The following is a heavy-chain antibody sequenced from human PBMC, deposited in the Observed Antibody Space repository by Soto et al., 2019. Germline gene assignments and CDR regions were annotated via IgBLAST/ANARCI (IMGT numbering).Heavy chain of an antibody. J-gene: IGHJ4*02. D-gene: IGHD6-19*01. CDR3: ARRNGSYHTSGDFNS. CDR2: GYHRGTS. CDR1: GYSLSSGYY. Sequence: PSETVSLTCTVSGYSLSSGYYWGWIRQPPGKGLEWIGSGYHRGTSYYNPSLQSRVSISVDTSKNHFSLRLNSVTAAHTGVYYCARRNGSYHTSGDFNSWGQEALVTVS. V-gene: IGHV4-38-2*02.